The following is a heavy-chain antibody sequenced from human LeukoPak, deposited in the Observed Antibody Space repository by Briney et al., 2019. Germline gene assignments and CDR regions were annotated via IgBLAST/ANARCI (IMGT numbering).Heavy chain of an antibody. CDR1: GFAFSRYG. CDR3: VKDRGGDSVFDY. V-gene: IGHV3-64*05. J-gene: IGHJ4*01. CDR2: ISSSGGST. Sequence: AGGSLRLSCSASGFAFSRYGMHWVRQAPGKGLEYVSSISSSGGSTNYADSVKGRFTISRDNSKNTLYVDMSSLRPEDTAVYYCVKDRGGDSVFDYWGHGTLVTVSS. D-gene: IGHD4-17*01.